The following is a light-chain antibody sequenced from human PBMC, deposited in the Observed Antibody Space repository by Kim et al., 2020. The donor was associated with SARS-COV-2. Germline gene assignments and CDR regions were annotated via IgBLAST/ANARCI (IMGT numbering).Light chain of an antibody. CDR1: KLGDKY. V-gene: IGLV3-1*01. Sequence: VSTGQTASITCSGDKLGDKYTCWYQQKPGQSPVLVIYQDNKRPSGIPARFSGSNTGNTATLTISGTQAMDEADYYCQAWDSTGVFGGGTKLTVL. CDR2: QDN. CDR3: QAWDSTGV. J-gene: IGLJ3*02.